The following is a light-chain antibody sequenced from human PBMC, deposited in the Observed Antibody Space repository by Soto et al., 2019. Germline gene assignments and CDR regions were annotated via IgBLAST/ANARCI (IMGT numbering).Light chain of an antibody. CDR3: MQGTHWPFT. Sequence: DVVMTQSPLSLPVTLGQPASISCRSSQSLVHSDGNTYLNWFQQRPGQSPRRLIYKVSNRGSGVPDIFSGSGSGTDFTLKISRVEAEDVGVYYCMQGTHWPFTFGPGTKVDIK. CDR1: QSLVHSDGNTY. J-gene: IGKJ3*01. V-gene: IGKV2-30*02. CDR2: KVS.